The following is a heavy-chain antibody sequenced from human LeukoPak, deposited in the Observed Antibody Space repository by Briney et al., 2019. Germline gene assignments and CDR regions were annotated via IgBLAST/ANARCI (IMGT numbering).Heavy chain of an antibody. D-gene: IGHD4-23*01. Sequence: GGSLRLSCAASGFTFDDYAMHWVRQAPGKGLEWVSGISWNSGSIGYADSVKGRFTISRDNAKNSLYLQMNSLRAEDTALYYCAKDIGYGGYYYYGMDVWGQGTTVTVSS. V-gene: IGHV3-9*01. CDR1: GFTFDDYA. CDR2: ISWNSGSI. CDR3: AKDIGYGGYYYYGMDV. J-gene: IGHJ6*02.